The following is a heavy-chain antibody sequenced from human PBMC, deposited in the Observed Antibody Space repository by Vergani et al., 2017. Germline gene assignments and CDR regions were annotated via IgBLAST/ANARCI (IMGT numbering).Heavy chain of an antibody. J-gene: IGHJ3*02. CDR2: INPSGGST. V-gene: IGHV1-46*01. D-gene: IGHD1-26*01. Sequence: QVQLVQSGAEVKKPGASVKVSCKASGYTFTSYYMHWVRQAPGQGLEWMGIINPSGGSTSYAQKFQGRGTMPRDTSTSTVYMELSSLRSEDTAVYYCASQRSVADAFDIWGQGTMVTVSS. CDR3: ASQRSVADAFDI. CDR1: GYTFTSYY.